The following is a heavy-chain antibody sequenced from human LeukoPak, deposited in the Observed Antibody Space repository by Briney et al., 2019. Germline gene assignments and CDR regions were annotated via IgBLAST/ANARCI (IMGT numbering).Heavy chain of an antibody. CDR2: INPNSGGT. V-gene: IGHV1-2*02. D-gene: IGHD2-15*01. CDR3: ARDLIGYCSGASCPH. Sequence: ASVKVSCKASGYTFTGYYIHWVRQAPGQELEWMGWINPNSGGTNYAQKFQGRVTMTRDTSISTAYMELSRLRSDDTAVFYCARDLIGYCSGASCPHWGQGTLVTVSS. CDR1: GYTFTGYY. J-gene: IGHJ4*02.